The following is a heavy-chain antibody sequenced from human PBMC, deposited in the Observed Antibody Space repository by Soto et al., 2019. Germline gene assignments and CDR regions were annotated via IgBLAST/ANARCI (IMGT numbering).Heavy chain of an antibody. CDR1: GGTFSSYA. CDR2: IIPIFGTA. V-gene: IGHV1-69*13. CDR3: ARDPPYYYDSSGYYSGAFDI. D-gene: IGHD3-22*01. Sequence: GASVEVSCKXSGGTFSSYAISWVRQAPGQGLEWMGGIIPIFGTANYAQKFQGRVTITADESTSTAYMELSSLRSEDTAVYYCARDPPYYYDSSGYYSGAFDIWGQGTMVTVSS. J-gene: IGHJ3*02.